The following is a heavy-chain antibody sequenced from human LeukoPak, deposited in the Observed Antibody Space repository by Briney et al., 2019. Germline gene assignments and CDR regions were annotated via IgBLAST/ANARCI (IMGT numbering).Heavy chain of an antibody. V-gene: IGHV1-2*02. CDR1: GYTFTDYY. D-gene: IGHD2-15*01. J-gene: IGHJ5*02. CDR3: ARAGYCSGGSCRNWIDP. CDR2: INPNTGHT. Sequence: ASVKVSCKASGYTFTDYYMHWVRQAPGQGLEWMGWINPNTGHTNYPQKFQGRVTMTRDTSITTAYMELSRLSSDGTALYYCARAGYCSGGSCRNWIDPWGQGTLVTVSS.